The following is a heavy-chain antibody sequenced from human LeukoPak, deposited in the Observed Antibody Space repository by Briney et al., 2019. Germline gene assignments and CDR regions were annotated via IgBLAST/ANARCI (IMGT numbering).Heavy chain of an antibody. D-gene: IGHD3-9*01. CDR3: ARGPGQYFGSYLDY. CDR1: GFTFSDFG. J-gene: IGHJ4*02. CDR2: IWYDGSNK. Sequence: PGGSLRLSCAASGFTFSDFGMHWVRQAPGKGLEWVAVIWYDGSNKYYVDSVKGRFTISRDNSKNTLYLQMNSLRAEDTAVYSCARGPGQYFGSYLDYWGQGTLVTVSS. V-gene: IGHV3-33*01.